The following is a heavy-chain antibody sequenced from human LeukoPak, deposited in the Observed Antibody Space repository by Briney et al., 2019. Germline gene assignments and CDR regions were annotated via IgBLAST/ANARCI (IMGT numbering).Heavy chain of an antibody. J-gene: IGHJ4*02. CDR1: GGSISSYY. CDR3: ASTGSSGYYRNIDYFDY. CDR2: IYYSGST. D-gene: IGHD3-22*01. V-gene: IGHV4-59*01. Sequence: PSETLSLTCTVSGGSISSYYWSWIRQPPGKGLEWIGYIYYSGSTNYNPSLKSRVTISVDTSKNQFSLKLSSVTAADTAVYYCASTGSSGYYRNIDYFDYWGQGTLVTVSS.